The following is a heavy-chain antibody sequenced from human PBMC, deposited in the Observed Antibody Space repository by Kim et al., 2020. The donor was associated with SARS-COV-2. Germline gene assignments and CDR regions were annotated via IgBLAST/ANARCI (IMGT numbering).Heavy chain of an antibody. CDR1: GFTFSPFA. D-gene: IGHD3-10*01. V-gene: IGHV3-33*01. J-gene: IGHJ3*01. CDR3: ARNFGSATMIGDV. CDR2: IRSDESKR. Sequence: VGSLRLSCTASGFTFSPFAMHWVRQAPGKGLEWVAVIRSDESKRYYAESVKDRFTISRDNSKNTLYLQMNSLRAEDTAIYFCARNFGSATMIGDVWGLGTVVTVSS.